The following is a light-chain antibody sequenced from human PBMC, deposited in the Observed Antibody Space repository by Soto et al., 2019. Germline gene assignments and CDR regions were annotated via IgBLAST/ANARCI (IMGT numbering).Light chain of an antibody. Sequence: EIVLTKSAGTLSLSPGERSTLSCMASQSVSSSYLACYQQKPGQAPRLLIYGASSRATGIPDRFSGSGSGTDFTLTISRLEPEDFAVYYCQQYGSSITFGQGTRLEIK. CDR3: QQYGSSIT. V-gene: IGKV3-20*01. J-gene: IGKJ5*01. CDR1: QSVSSSY. CDR2: GAS.